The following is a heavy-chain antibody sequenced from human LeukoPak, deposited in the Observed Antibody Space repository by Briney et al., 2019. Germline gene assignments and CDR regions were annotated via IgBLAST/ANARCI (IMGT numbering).Heavy chain of an antibody. J-gene: IGHJ4*02. CDR2: IYYSGST. CDR3: ASVRYYDFWSGYYNFDY. D-gene: IGHD3-3*01. CDR1: GGSVSSGSYY. Sequence: SETLSLTCTVSGGSVSSGSYYWSWIRQPPGKGLEWIGYIYYSGSTNYNPSLKSRVTISVDTSKNQFSLKLSSVTAADTAVYYCASVRYYDFWSGYYNFDYWGQGTLVTVSS. V-gene: IGHV4-61*01.